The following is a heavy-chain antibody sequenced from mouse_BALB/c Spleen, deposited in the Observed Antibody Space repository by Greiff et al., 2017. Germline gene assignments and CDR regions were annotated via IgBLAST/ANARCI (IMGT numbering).Heavy chain of an antibody. CDR3: ARWTGTGAY. CDR1: GYTFTSYY. CDR2: IYPGNVNT. J-gene: IGHJ3*01. Sequence: QVHVKQSGPELVKPGASVRISCKASGYTFTSYYIHWVKQRPGQGLEWIGWIYPGNVNTKYNEKFKGKATLTADKSSSTAYMQLSSLTSEDSAVYFCARWTGTGAYWGQGTLVTVSA. D-gene: IGHD4-1*01. V-gene: IGHV1S56*01.